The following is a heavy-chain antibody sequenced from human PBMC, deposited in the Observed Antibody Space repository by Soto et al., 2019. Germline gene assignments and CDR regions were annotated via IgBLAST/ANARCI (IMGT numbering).Heavy chain of an antibody. CDR2: IYHSGST. CDR3: ARAGLPPSLIDY. CDR1: GGSISSGGYS. Sequence: SETLSLTCAVSGGSISSGGYSWSWMRQPPGKGLEWIGYIYHSGSTYYNPSLKSRVTISVDRSKNQFSLKLNSVTAADTAVYDCARAGLPPSLIDYWGQGILVTVSS. D-gene: IGHD5-12*01. V-gene: IGHV4-30-2*01. J-gene: IGHJ4*02.